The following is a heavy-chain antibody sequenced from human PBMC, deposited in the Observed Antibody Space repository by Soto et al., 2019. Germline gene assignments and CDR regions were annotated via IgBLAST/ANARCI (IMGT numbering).Heavy chain of an antibody. CDR3: ARARPYSSGWSSYYGMDV. D-gene: IGHD6-19*01. V-gene: IGHV3-74*01. CDR2: INSDGSST. J-gene: IGHJ6*02. CDR1: AFTFSSYW. Sequence: PGGSLRLSCAASAFTFSSYWMHWVRQAPGKGLVWVSRINSDGSSTSYADSVKGRFTISRDNAKDTLYLQMNSLRAEDTAVYYCARARPYSSGWSSYYGMDVWGQGTTVTVSS.